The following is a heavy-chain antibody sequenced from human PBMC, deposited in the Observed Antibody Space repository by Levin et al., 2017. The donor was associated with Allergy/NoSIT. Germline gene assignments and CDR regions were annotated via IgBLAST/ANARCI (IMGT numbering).Heavy chain of an antibody. J-gene: IGHJ4*02. CDR3: ARGEVVPAANPKFDC. CDR1: GGSISRDYY. Sequence: SQTLSLTCTVSGGSISRDYYWSWIRQHPGKGLEWIGYIFYTGGTHYNPSLKSRVSISVDPSNNRFSLHLKSVTAADTAVYFCARGEVVPAANPKFDCWGQGTLVAVSS. V-gene: IGHV4-31*03. CDR2: IFYTGGT. D-gene: IGHD2-2*01.